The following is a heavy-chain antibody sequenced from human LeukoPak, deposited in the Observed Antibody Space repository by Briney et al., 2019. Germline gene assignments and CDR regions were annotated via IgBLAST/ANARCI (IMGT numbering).Heavy chain of an antibody. CDR2: IFPSGGEI. CDR1: GFTFSTFA. D-gene: IGHD3-22*01. V-gene: IGHV3-23*01. CDR3: ARVSYDSRGYGWFDP. J-gene: IGHJ5*02. Sequence: GGSLRLSCAASGFTFSTFAMIWVRQPPGKGLEWVSSIFPSGGEIHYADSVRGRFTISRDNSKSTLSLQMNSLRAEDTAVYYCARVSYDSRGYGWFDPWGQGTLVTVSS.